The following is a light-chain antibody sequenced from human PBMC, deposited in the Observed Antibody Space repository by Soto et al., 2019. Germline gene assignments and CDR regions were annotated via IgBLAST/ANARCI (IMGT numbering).Light chain of an antibody. CDR3: SSFTSSSTWV. V-gene: IGLV2-14*01. Sequence: QSALTPPASVSGSPGQSITISCTGTSSDVGGYNYVSWYQQHPGKAPKLMIYEVSTRPSGVSNRFSGSKSGNTASLTISGLQAEDEADYYCSSFTSSSTWVFGGGTKLTVL. CDR1: SSDVGGYNY. CDR2: EVS. J-gene: IGLJ3*02.